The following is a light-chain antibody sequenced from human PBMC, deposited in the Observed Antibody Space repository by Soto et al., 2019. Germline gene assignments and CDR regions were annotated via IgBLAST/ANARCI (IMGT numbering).Light chain of an antibody. CDR2: DVS. Sequence: QSALTQPPSVSGSPGQSVAISCTGTSSDVGGYNYVSWYQQHPGKAPKLMIYDVSKRPSGVPDRFSGSKSGNTASLTISGLQAEDEADYYCCSYAGSYTHVVFSGGTKVTVL. CDR1: SSDVGGYNY. CDR3: CSYAGSYTHVV. V-gene: IGLV2-11*01. J-gene: IGLJ2*01.